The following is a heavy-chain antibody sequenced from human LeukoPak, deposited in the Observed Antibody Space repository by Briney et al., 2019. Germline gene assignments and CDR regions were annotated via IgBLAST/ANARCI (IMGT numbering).Heavy chain of an antibody. CDR2: MNPNSGNT. CDR1: GYTFTSYD. V-gene: IGHV1-8*01. J-gene: IGHJ4*02. Sequence: ASVKVSCKASGYTFTSYDINWVRQAAGQGLEWMGWMNPNSGNTGYAQKFQGRVTMTRNTSIRTAYMELSSLRSEDTAVYYCARVGSVVAGTDFDFWGQGTLVTVSS. D-gene: IGHD6-19*01. CDR3: ARVGSVVAGTDFDF.